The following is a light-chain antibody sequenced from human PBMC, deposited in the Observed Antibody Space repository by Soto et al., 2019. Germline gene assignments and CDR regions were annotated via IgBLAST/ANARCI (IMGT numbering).Light chain of an antibody. CDR2: AAS. J-gene: IGKJ2*01. V-gene: IGKV1-39*01. CDR3: QQSYSTPHMYT. CDR1: QSISSY. Sequence: DIQMTQTPSSLSASVGDRVTIPCRASQSISSYLTWYQQKPGKAPKLLIYAASSLQSGVPSRFSVSGSGTEFTRTISSLQPEDFATYYCQQSYSTPHMYTFGQGTKLESK.